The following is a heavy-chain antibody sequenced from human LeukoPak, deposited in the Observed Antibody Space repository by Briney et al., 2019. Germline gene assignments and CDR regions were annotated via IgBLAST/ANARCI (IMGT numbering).Heavy chain of an antibody. V-gene: IGHV3-11*04. Sequence: GGSLRLSCAASGFTFSDYYMSWIRQAPGKGLEWVSYISSSGSTIYYADSVKGRFTISRDNAKNSLYLQMNSLRAEDTAVYYCARDGPSKYYYEPPGYWGQGTLVTVSS. CDR2: ISSSGSTI. J-gene: IGHJ4*02. CDR3: ARDGPSKYYYEPPGY. CDR1: GFTFSDYY. D-gene: IGHD3-22*01.